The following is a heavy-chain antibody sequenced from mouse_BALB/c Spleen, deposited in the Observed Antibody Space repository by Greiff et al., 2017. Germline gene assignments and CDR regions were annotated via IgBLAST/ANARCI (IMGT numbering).Heavy chain of an antibody. CDR1: GFSLTSYG. J-gene: IGHJ4*01. Sequence: VKLMESGPGLVPPSQSLSITCTVSGFSLTSYGVHWVRQSPGKGLEWLGVIWSGGSTDYNAAFISRLSISKDNSKSQVFFKMNSLQADDTAIYYCARTFYYRYERAMDYWGQGTSVTVSS. D-gene: IGHD2-14*01. CDR3: ARTFYYRYERAMDY. V-gene: IGHV2-4-1*01. CDR2: IWSGGST.